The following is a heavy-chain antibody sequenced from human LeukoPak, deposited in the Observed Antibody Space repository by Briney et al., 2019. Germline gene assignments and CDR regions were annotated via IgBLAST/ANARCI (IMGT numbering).Heavy chain of an antibody. CDR3: ARIRDGYNDAYDL. Sequence: ASVKVSCKASGYTFTSYDMHWVRQAPGQGLEWMGIINSSGGSTSYAQKFPGRVTMTRDTSTSTLYMELSSLRSEDTAIYYCARIRDGYNDAYDLWGQGTVVTVPS. J-gene: IGHJ3*01. V-gene: IGHV1-46*01. CDR1: GYTFTSYD. D-gene: IGHD5-24*01. CDR2: INSSGGST.